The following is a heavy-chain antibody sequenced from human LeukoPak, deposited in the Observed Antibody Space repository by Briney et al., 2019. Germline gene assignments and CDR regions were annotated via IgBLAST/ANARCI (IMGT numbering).Heavy chain of an antibody. V-gene: IGHV3-21*01. D-gene: IGHD2/OR15-2a*01. CDR3: AKERSTIALRGTQGDYLDY. Sequence: GGSLRLSCAASGFTFSSYSMNWVRQAPGKGLEWVSSISSSSSYIYYADSVKGRFTISRDISWNTLFLQMNSLTTEHTAVYYCAKERSTIALRGTQGDYLDYWGQGTLVTVSS. CDR2: ISSSSSYI. CDR1: GFTFSSYS. J-gene: IGHJ4*02.